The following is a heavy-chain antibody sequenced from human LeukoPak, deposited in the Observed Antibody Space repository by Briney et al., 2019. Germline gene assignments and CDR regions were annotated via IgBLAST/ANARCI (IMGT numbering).Heavy chain of an antibody. Sequence: SVKVSCKASGGTFSSYAISWVRQAPGQGLEWMGGIIPIFGTANYAQKFQGRVTITADESTSTAYMELSSLRSEDTAVYYCARAPHTIVVVPAAILEYYYCMDVWGKGTTVTVSS. CDR1: GGTFSSYA. D-gene: IGHD2-2*02. CDR3: ARAPHTIVVVPAAILEYYYCMDV. CDR2: IIPIFGTA. J-gene: IGHJ6*03. V-gene: IGHV1-69*13.